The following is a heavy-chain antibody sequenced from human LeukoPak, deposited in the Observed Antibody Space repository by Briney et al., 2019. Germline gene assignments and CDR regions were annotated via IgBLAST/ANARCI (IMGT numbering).Heavy chain of an antibody. CDR1: GFSFSTYD. J-gene: IGHJ4*02. D-gene: IGHD3-9*01. Sequence: TGGSLRLSCAASGFSFSTYDLHWVRQGIGKGLEWVSGIGSAGDTYYSGSVKGRFTISRENAKNSLYLQMNSLRAEDTAVYYCARDYYDILTGRTSGFDYWGQGTLVTVSS. CDR2: IGSAGDT. CDR3: ARDYYDILTGRTSGFDY. V-gene: IGHV3-13*01.